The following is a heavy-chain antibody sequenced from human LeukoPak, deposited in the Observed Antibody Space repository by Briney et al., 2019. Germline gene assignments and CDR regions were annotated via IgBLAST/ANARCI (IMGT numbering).Heavy chain of an antibody. CDR3: ARKRGWKGSRYYYSYYMDV. J-gene: IGHJ6*03. V-gene: IGHV4-59*01. CDR2: IYYSGST. CDR1: GGSISRYY. Sequence: SETLSLTCTVSGGSISRYYWSWIRQPPGKGLEWIGYIYYSGSTSYNPSLKSRVTISLDTSKNQFSLKLTSVTAADTAVYYCARKRGWKGSRYYYSYYMDVWGKGTTVTVSS. D-gene: IGHD1-1*01.